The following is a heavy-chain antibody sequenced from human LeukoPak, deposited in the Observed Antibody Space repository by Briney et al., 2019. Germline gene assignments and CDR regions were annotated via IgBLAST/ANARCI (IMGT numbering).Heavy chain of an antibody. Sequence: GGSLRLSCAASGFTFSSYSMNWVRQAPGKGLEWVSSISSSSSYIYYADSVKGRFTISRDNAKNSLYLQMNSLRAEDKAVYYCARAPWSSSSGSDYWGQGTLVTVSS. J-gene: IGHJ4*02. V-gene: IGHV3-21*01. D-gene: IGHD6-6*01. CDR1: GFTFSSYS. CDR2: ISSSSSYI. CDR3: ARAPWSSSSGSDY.